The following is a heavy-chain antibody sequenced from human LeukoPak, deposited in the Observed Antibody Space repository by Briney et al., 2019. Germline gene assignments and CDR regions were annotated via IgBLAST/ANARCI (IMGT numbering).Heavy chain of an antibody. CDR2: IYSSGRT. D-gene: IGHD5-18*01. Sequence: PSETLSLTCSVSGVSISAYHWSWIRQPAGKGLEWIGRIYSSGRTNYIPSLKSRLTMSVDTSKNQFSLKLNSVTAADTAVYYCARDYSYPDYWGQGTLVTVSS. CDR1: GVSISAYH. V-gene: IGHV4-4*07. J-gene: IGHJ4*02. CDR3: ARDYSYPDY.